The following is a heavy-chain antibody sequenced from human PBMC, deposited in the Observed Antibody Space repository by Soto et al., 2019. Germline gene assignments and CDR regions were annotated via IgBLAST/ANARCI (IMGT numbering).Heavy chain of an antibody. J-gene: IGHJ1*01. V-gene: IGHV4-31*03. CDR1: GGSISSGGYY. D-gene: IGHD3-10*01. CDR3: VRGVLS. Sequence: QVQLQESSTGLVKASQTLSLTCNVSGGSISSGGYYWTWIRQHPGKGLEWIGNIHHSGSTFYNPSLKSRVSISVDTSKNQFPLKLSSVTAADTAVYFCVRGVLSWGQGTLVTVSS. CDR2: IHHSGST.